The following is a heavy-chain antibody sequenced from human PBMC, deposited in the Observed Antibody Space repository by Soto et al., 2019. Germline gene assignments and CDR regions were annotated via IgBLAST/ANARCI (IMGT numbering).Heavy chain of an antibody. D-gene: IGHD3-10*01. V-gene: IGHV2-70*01. CDR1: GFSLSTSGMC. CDR2: IDWDDDK. CDR3: ARIVRGGFKSYDYGMDV. Sequence: ESGPTLVNPTQTLTLTCTFSGFSLSTSGMCVSWIRQPPGKALEWLALIDWDDDKYYSTSLKTRLTISKDTSKNQVVLTMTNMDPVDTATYYCARIVRGGFKSYDYGMDVWGQGTTVTVSS. J-gene: IGHJ6*02.